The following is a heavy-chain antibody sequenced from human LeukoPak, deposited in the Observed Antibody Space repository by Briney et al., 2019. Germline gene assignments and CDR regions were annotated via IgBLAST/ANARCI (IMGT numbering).Heavy chain of an antibody. D-gene: IGHD2-2*01. CDR3: ARDRPLGYCSSTSCPPGLDP. V-gene: IGHV4-4*02. CDR2: IYHSGST. CDR1: GGSISSSNW. Sequence: KASETLSLTCAVSGGSISSSNWWSWVRQPPGKGPEWIGEIYHSGSTNYNPSLKSRVTISVDKSKNQFSLKLSSVTAADTAVYYCARDRPLGYCSSTSCPPGLDPWGQGTLVTVSS. J-gene: IGHJ5*02.